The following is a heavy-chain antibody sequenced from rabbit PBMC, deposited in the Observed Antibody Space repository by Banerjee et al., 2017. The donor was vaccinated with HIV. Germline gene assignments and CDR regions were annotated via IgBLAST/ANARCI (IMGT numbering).Heavy chain of an antibody. D-gene: IGHD1-1*01. V-gene: IGHV1S45*01. Sequence: QEQLEESGGGLVKPEGSLTLTCKASGVSLNDKDVMCWVRQAPGKGLEWIACIDTSDGDTDYANWPKGRFTISKTSSTTVTLQMTSLTAADTATYFCARNYVNAFDPWGPGTLVTVS. J-gene: IGHJ2*01. CDR2: IDTSDGDT. CDR1: GVSLNDKDV. CDR3: ARNYVNAFDP.